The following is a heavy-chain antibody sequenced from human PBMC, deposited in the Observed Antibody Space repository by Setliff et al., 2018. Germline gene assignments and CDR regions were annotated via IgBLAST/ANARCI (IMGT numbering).Heavy chain of an antibody. J-gene: IGHJ4*02. CDR3: ARILGYCSGGSCYVPY. V-gene: IGHV4-39*07. CDR2: IYYSGST. Sequence: SETLSLTCTVSGGSISSSSYYWGWIRQPPGKGLEWIGSIYYSGSTYYNPSLKSRVTISVDTSTHQFSLKLSSVTAADTAVYYCARILGYCSGGSCYVPYWGQGTLVTVSS. CDR1: GGSISSSSYY. D-gene: IGHD2-15*01.